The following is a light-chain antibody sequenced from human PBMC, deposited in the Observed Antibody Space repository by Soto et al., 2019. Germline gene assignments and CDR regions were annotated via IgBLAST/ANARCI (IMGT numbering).Light chain of an antibody. CDR1: QSIRTW. V-gene: IGKV1-5*01. J-gene: IGKJ1*01. Sequence: DIQLTQSPSTLSGSVGDSVTITWRASQSIRTWLAWYQQKPGTAPKLLIYDASSLESGISSRFSGSGSGTEFTLTISSLQPDDFATYYCHQYVNYSPWTFGQGTKV. CDR2: DAS. CDR3: HQYVNYSPWT.